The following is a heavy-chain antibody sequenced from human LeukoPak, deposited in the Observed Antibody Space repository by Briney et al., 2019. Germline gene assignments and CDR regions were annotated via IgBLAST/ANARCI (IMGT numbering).Heavy chain of an antibody. CDR3: AKEQYYYDSSGYYYFDY. CDR2: ISGSAGST. D-gene: IGHD3-22*01. J-gene: IGHJ4*02. CDR1: GCYIINGY. Sequence: ETLSLTCSVSGCYIINGYWSWIRQPPGKGLEWVSAISGSAGSTYYADSVKGRFTISRDNSKNTLYLQMNSLSAEDTAVYYCAKEQYYYDSSGYYYFDYWGQGTLVTVSS. V-gene: IGHV3-23*01.